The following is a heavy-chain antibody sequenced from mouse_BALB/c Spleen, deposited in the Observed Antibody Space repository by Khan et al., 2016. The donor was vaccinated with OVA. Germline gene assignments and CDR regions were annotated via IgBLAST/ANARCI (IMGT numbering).Heavy chain of an antibody. CDR3: TSLGTRGWFTY. D-gene: IGHD2-13*01. V-gene: IGHV1S135*01. CDR1: GYSFTNYY. CDR2: IDPFNGGT. J-gene: IGHJ3*01. Sequence: EVELVESGPELMKPGASVKISCKASGYSFTNYYIHWVKQSHGQSLEWIGYIDPFNGGTTSNQKFRGTATLTVDKSSRTAYMHLSSLTSEDSAIYDCTSLGTRGWFTYWGQGTLVTVSA.